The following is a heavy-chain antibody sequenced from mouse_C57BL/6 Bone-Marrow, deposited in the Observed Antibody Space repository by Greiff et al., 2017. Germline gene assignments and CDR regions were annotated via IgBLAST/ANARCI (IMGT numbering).Heavy chain of an antibody. J-gene: IGHJ3*01. CDR2: IHPNSGST. D-gene: IGHD2-4*01. V-gene: IGHV1-64*01. Sequence: VQLQQPGAELVKPGASVKLSCKASGYTFTSYWMHWVKQRPGQGLEWIGMIHPNSGSTNYNEKFKSKATLTVDKSSSTAYMQLSSLTSEDSAVYYCARKDIYSDYGGAWFAYWGQGTLVTVSA. CDR3: ARKDIYSDYGGAWFAY. CDR1: GYTFTSYW.